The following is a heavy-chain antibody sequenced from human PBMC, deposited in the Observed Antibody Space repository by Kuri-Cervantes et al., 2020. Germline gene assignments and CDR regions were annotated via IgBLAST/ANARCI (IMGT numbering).Heavy chain of an antibody. Sequence: ASVKVSCKASGYTFTSYGISWVRQAPGQGLEWMGWISAYNGNTNYAQKLQGRVTMTTDTSTSTAYMELRSLRSDDTAVYYCARDFGAFWSGYYSQGGDMDVWGKGTTVTVSS. D-gene: IGHD3-3*01. V-gene: IGHV1-18*01. CDR1: GYTFTSYG. CDR3: ARDFGAFWSGYYSQGGDMDV. J-gene: IGHJ6*03. CDR2: ISAYNGNT.